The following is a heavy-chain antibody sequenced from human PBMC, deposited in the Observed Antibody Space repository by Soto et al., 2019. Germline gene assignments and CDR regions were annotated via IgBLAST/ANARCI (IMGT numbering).Heavy chain of an antibody. CDR1: GFTFSSYA. CDR3: AKIDHSSSSYYFPH. CDR2: ISGSGGNT. V-gene: IGHV3-23*01. D-gene: IGHD6-13*01. Sequence: PGGSLRLSCAASGFTFSSYAMSWVRQAPGKGLEWVSAISGSGGNTYYADSVKGRFTISRDKSKNTLYLQMNSLRVEDTAVYYCAKIDHSSSSYYFPHWGQGTLVTVSS. J-gene: IGHJ4*02.